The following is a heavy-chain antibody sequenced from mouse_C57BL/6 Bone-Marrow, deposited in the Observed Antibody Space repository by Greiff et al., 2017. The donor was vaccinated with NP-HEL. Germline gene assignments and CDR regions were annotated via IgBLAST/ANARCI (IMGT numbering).Heavy chain of an antibody. J-gene: IGHJ1*03. CDR3: ARTYYYGSRTRYFDV. Sequence: QVQLKQSGPGLVAPSQSLSITCTVSGFSLTSYAISWVRQPPGKGLEWLGVIWTGGGTNYNSALKSRLSISKDNSKSQVFLKMNSLQTDDTARYYCARTYYYGSRTRYFDVWGTGTTVTVSS. CDR2: IWTGGGT. CDR1: GFSLTSYA. V-gene: IGHV2-9-1*01. D-gene: IGHD1-1*01.